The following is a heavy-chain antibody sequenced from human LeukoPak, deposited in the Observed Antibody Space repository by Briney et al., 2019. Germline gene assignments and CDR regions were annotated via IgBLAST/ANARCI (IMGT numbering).Heavy chain of an antibody. CDR1: GYSISSGYY. Sequence: SETLSLTCSVSGYSISSGYYWGWIRQPPGKGLECIGTIYHSGSTYYNPSLKSRVTISLDTSKNQFSLKLSSVTAADTAVYYCARAERSLGAGIWGQGTMVTVAS. J-gene: IGHJ3*02. CDR3: ARAERSLGAGI. V-gene: IGHV4-38-2*02. D-gene: IGHD3-10*01. CDR2: IYHSGST.